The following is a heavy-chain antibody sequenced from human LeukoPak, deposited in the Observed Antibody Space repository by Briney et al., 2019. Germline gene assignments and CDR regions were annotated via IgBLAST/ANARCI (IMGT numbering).Heavy chain of an antibody. CDR3: AKDYSSGWYYFDY. Sequence: PGGSPRLSCAASGFTFSSYAMSWVRQAPGKGLEWVSAISGSGGSTYYADSVKGRFTISRDNSKNTLYLQMNSLRAEDTAVYYCAKDYSSGWYYFDYWGQGTLVTVSS. CDR2: ISGSGGST. V-gene: IGHV3-23*01. D-gene: IGHD6-19*01. CDR1: GFTFSSYA. J-gene: IGHJ4*02.